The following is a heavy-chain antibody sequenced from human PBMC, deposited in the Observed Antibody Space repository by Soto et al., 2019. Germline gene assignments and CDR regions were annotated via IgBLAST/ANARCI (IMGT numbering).Heavy chain of an antibody. CDR3: ARDWGNVDIVATMGGYFDY. J-gene: IGHJ4*02. Sequence: EVQLVESGGGLVQPGGSLRLSCAASGFTFSSYEMNWVRQAPGKGLEWVSYISSSGSTIYYADSVKCRFTISRDNAKNSLYLQMNSLRAEDTAFYYCARDWGNVDIVATMGGYFDYWGQGTLVTVSS. V-gene: IGHV3-48*03. D-gene: IGHD5-12*01. CDR2: ISSSGSTI. CDR1: GFTFSSYE.